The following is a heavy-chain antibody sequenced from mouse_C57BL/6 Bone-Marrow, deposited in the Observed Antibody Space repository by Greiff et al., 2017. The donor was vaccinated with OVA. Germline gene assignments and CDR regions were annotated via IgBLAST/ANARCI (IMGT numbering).Heavy chain of an antibody. D-gene: IGHD1-1*01. CDR3: ANTYYYGSSLFAY. J-gene: IGHJ3*01. CDR2: IHPNSGST. CDR1: GYTFTSYW. Sequence: VQLQQSGAELVKPGASVKLSCKASGYTFTSYWMHWVKQRPGQGLEWIGMIHPNSGSTNYNEKFKSKATLTVDKSSSTAYMQLSSLTSEDSAVYYCANTYYYGSSLFAYWGQGTLVTVSA. V-gene: IGHV1-64*01.